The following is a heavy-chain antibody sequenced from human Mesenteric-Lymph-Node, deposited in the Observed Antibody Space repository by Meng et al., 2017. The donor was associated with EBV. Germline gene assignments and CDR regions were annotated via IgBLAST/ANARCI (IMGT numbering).Heavy chain of an antibody. CDR2: IYYSGST. J-gene: IGHJ5*02. CDR3: ARTGRCSGDSCYYNWFDP. D-gene: IGHD2-15*01. Sequence: QLQESGPWLRKPSATLTLTCTVSGDSVNTVKYSWSWIRQPQGKGLECIAYIYYSGSTNFNPSLKSRVAISVDTSKNQFSLWLSSVTAADTAVYYCARTGRCSGDSCYYNWFDPWGQGTLVTVSS. CDR1: GDSVNTVKYS. V-gene: IGHV4-61*01.